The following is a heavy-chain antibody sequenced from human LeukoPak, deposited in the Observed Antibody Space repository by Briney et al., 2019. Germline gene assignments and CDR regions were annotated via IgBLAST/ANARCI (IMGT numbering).Heavy chain of an antibody. V-gene: IGHV3-21*01. CDR1: GFTFSSYS. J-gene: IGHJ4*02. CDR2: ISSSSSYI. D-gene: IGHD5-12*01. CDR3: ARDPGGSGYDYGGFDY. Sequence: GGSLRLSCAASGFTFSSYSMNWVRQAPGKGLEWVSSISSSSSYIYYADSVKGRFTISRDKAKNSLYLQMNSLRAEDTAVYYCARDPGGSGYDYGGFDYWGQGTLVTVSS.